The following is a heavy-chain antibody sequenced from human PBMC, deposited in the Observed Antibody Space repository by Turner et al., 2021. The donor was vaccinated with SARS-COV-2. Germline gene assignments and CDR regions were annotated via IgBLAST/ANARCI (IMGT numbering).Heavy chain of an antibody. V-gene: IGHV1-2*02. CDR2: INPNSGGT. J-gene: IGHJ6*02. CDR1: GYTFTGYY. D-gene: IGHD4-4*01. CDR3: ARDPTTVTSLEYYYGMDV. Sequence: QVQLVQSGTEVKKPGASVKVSCKASGYTFTGYYMHWVRQAPGQGLEWMGWINPNSGGTNSVEKFQGRVTMTRDTSISTAYMELSRLRSDDTAVYYCARDPTTVTSLEYYYGMDVWGQGTTVTVSS.